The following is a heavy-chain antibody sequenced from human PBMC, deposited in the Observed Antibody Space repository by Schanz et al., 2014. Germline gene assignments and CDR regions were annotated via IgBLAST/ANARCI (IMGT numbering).Heavy chain of an antibody. V-gene: IGHV1-18*01. D-gene: IGHD2-2*01. Sequence: QVQLVQSGAEVKKPGASVKVSCKASGYTLTGFGVSWVRQAPGQGREWMGWISAYSGNSKYAQKLQGRVTMTTDTSTSTAYMELRSLRSDDTAVYYCARGYCSRTSCFQNYYYGMDVWGQGTTVTVSS. J-gene: IGHJ6*02. CDR3: ARGYCSRTSCFQNYYYGMDV. CDR1: GYTLTGFG. CDR2: ISAYSGNS.